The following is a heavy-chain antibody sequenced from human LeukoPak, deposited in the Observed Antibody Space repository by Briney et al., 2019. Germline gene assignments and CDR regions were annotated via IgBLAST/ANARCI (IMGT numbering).Heavy chain of an antibody. Sequence: GGSLRLSCAASGFIFSSNWMHWVRHAPGKGLVWVARINTEGSRTSYADSVKGRFTTSRDNAKNTLYLQMNSLRAEDTAVYYCARAGGYCSSTSCYNSFDPWGQGTLVTVSS. J-gene: IGHJ5*02. D-gene: IGHD2-2*01. CDR2: INTEGSRT. V-gene: IGHV3-74*01. CDR1: GFIFSSNW. CDR3: ARAGGYCSSTSCYNSFDP.